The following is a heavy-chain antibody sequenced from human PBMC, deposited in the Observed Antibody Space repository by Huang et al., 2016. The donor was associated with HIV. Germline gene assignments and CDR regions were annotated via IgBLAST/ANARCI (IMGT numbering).Heavy chain of an antibody. CDR2: ISYDGKTK. J-gene: IGHJ4*02. D-gene: IGHD6-13*01. CDR1: GFTFSCYG. V-gene: IGHV3-30*18. CDR3: AKGGSAAAVLDF. Sequence: QVQLVESGGGVVQPGRSLRISCAASGFTFSCYGMHWVRQAPGKGLEWGAVISYDGKTKYYADSVKGRFSISRDNSKTTVYLQLNSLRVEDTAVYYCAKGGSAAAVLDFWGQGTLVTVSS.